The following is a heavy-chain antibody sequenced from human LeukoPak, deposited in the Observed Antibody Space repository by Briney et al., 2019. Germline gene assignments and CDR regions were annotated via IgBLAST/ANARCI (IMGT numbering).Heavy chain of an antibody. Sequence: GASVKVSCKTSGYTFTNYYVQWLRQAPGQGLEWMGWINPYSGDTSSARKFQGRVTMTKDTSITTAYLELSGLTSDDTAIYYCAREGRDSCLWPGFDFWGQGALVTVSS. J-gene: IGHJ4*02. CDR2: INPYSGDT. V-gene: IGHV1-2*02. CDR1: GYTFTNYY. D-gene: IGHD2-2*01. CDR3: AREGRDSCLWPGFDF.